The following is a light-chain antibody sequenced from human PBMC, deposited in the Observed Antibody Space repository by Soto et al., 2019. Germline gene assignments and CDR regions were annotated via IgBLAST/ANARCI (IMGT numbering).Light chain of an antibody. Sequence: EIVMTQSPATLSLSLGERATLSCRASQIVRSNLAWYQLKPGQGPRLLLHGASTRATGIPARFSGSGSGTEFTLTISSLQSEDVAVYYCHQYSDWPGTFGQGTKVEIE. CDR3: HQYSDWPGT. CDR1: QIVRSN. V-gene: IGKV3-15*01. J-gene: IGKJ1*01. CDR2: GAS.